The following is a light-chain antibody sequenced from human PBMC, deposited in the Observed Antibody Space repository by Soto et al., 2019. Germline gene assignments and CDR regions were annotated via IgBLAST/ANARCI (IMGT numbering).Light chain of an antibody. CDR2: DAS. Sequence: DIQMTQSPSTLSASVGDRVTITCRASQSINSWLAWYQQKPGKAPKLLIYDASSLESGVPSRFSGSGSGTEFTLTISSLQPDDFATYYCQQFNTYPCIFGQGTKLEIK. CDR1: QSINSW. V-gene: IGKV1-5*01. J-gene: IGKJ2*02. CDR3: QQFNTYPCI.